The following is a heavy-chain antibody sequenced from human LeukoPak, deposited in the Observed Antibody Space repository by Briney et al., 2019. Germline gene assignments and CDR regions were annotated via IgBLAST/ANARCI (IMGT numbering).Heavy chain of an antibody. D-gene: IGHD3-22*01. CDR2: INPSGGDI. CDR3: ARWDSSVGNAFDI. CDR1: GDTFIRSY. J-gene: IGHJ3*02. V-gene: IGHV1-46*01. Sequence: SVRVSCKASGDTFIRSYMHWVRQAPGQGLEWMGIINPSGGDIRYAQKFQGRVTMTRDTSTSTVYLELRSLRSEDTAVYYCARWDSSVGNAFDICGQGTMITISP.